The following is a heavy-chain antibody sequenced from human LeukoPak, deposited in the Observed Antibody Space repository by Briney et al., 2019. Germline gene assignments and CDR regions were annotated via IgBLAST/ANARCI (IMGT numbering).Heavy chain of an antibody. CDR2: INHSGST. CDR3: ARGPTYYYDSSGYSFFFQH. Sequence: SETLSLTCAVYGGSFSGYYWSWIRQPPGKGLEWIGEINHSGSTNYNPSLKSRVTLSVDTSKNQFSLKLSSVTAADTAVYYCARGPTYYYDSSGYSFFFQHWGQGTLVTVSS. D-gene: IGHD3-22*01. J-gene: IGHJ1*01. CDR1: GGSFSGYY. V-gene: IGHV4-34*01.